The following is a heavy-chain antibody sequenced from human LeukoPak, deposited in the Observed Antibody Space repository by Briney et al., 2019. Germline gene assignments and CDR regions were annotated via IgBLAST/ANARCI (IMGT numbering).Heavy chain of an antibody. V-gene: IGHV1-69-2*01. CDR3: ARDMTSRIMITFGGVINYYGMDV. D-gene: IGHD3-16*02. CDR2: VDPEDGET. Sequence: GASVKVSCKASGYTFIDYYMHWVQQAPGKGLEWMGRVDPEDGETIYAEKFQGRVTITADTSTDTAYMELSSLRSEDTAVYYCARDMTSRIMITFGGVINYYGMDVWGQGTTVTVSS. J-gene: IGHJ6*02. CDR1: GYTFIDYY.